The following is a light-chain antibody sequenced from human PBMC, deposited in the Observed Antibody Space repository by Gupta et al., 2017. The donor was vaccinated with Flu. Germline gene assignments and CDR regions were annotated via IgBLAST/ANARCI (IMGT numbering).Light chain of an antibody. CDR2: KGS. Sequence: VTLGKPTFNSYRSEQILVYTNRNSYVTWFQQRPGQSPRLLIYKGSKGDSGVPDRCSGSGTGTDVTLKISRAEAEDVGVYNCMQGIHWPQTFGQGTQLEIK. CDR1: QILVYTNRNSY. V-gene: IGKV2-30*01. J-gene: IGKJ5*01. CDR3: MQGIHWPQT.